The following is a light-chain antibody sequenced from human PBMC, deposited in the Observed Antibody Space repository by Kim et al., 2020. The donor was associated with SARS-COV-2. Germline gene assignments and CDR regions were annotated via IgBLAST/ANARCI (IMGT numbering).Light chain of an antibody. CDR1: QSVSSSS. Sequence: EIVLTQSPVTQSLSPGERATLSCRASQSVSSSSLAWYQQKPGQAPRLLIYGTSSRATGIPDRFSGSGSGTDFTLTISRLEPEDFAVYYCQQYGGSPWTFGQGTKVDIK. CDR2: GTS. CDR3: QQYGGSPWT. V-gene: IGKV3-20*01. J-gene: IGKJ1*01.